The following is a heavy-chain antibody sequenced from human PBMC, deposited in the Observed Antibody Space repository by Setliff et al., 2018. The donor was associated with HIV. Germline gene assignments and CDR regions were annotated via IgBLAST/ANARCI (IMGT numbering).Heavy chain of an antibody. J-gene: IGHJ4*02. V-gene: IGHV4-4*07. CDR3: ARAYYDSVWGSHRYRFYYFDY. D-gene: IGHD3-16*02. CDR2: LDTSGTT. Sequence: SETLSLTCTVSGSSMTSYYWSWIRQPAGKGLEWIGRLDTSGTTNYNPSLVSRVTMSADTSKNHLFLNINSVTAADTAVYYCARAYYDSVWGSHRYRFYYFDYWGQGSLVTVSS. CDR1: GSSMTSYY.